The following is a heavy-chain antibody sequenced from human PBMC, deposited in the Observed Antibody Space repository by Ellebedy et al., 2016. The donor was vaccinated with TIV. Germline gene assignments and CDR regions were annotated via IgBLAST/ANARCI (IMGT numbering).Heavy chain of an antibody. CDR1: GFTFSSYW. J-gene: IGHJ4*02. V-gene: IGHV3-7*03. D-gene: IGHD6-13*01. Sequence: GESLKISCAASGFTFSSYWMTWVRQVPGKGLEWLAHIKQDGSEKFYVDSVKGRFTISRDNAENSLYLQMNSLRAEDTAVYYCARRGLAAGGTLLYYWGQGTLVTVSS. CDR3: ARRGLAAGGTLLYY. CDR2: IKQDGSEK.